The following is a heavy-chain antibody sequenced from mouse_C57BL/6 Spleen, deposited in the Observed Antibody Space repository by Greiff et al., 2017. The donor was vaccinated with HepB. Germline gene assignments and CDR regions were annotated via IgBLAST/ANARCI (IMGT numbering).Heavy chain of an antibody. CDR1: GYTFTSYW. CDR2: IDPSDSYT. D-gene: IGHD1-1*01. J-gene: IGHJ2*01. V-gene: IGHV1-69*01. CDR3: ARLVHGSSYDY. Sequence: QVQLQQPGAELVMPGASVKLSCKASGYTFTSYWMHWVKQRPGQGLEWIGEIDPSDSYTNYNQKFKGKSTLTVDKSSSTAYMQLSSLTSEDSAVYYCARLVHGSSYDYWGQGTTLTVSS.